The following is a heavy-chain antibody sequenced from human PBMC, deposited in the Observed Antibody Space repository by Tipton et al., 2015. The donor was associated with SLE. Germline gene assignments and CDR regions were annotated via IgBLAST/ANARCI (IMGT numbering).Heavy chain of an antibody. V-gene: IGHV4-4*07. D-gene: IGHD1-7*01. J-gene: IGHJ4*02. CDR3: AREDFTGNYLYYFDY. CDR1: GDSIVSYY. CDR2: IYYSGNT. Sequence: TLSLTCTVSGDSIVSYYWSWVRQPAGKGLEWIGSIYYSGNTYYKPSLNSRVTISLDTSKNQFSLKLSSVTAADTAVYYCAREDFTGNYLYYFDYWGQGTLVTVSS.